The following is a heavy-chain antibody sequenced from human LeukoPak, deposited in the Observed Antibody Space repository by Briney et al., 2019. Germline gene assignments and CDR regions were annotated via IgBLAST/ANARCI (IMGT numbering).Heavy chain of an antibody. CDR3: ARDGSSSWYVHLEYFQH. Sequence: GGSLRLSCAASGFTFSSYWMSWVPEAPGKGLEWVANIKQDGSEKYYVDSVKGRFTISRDNAKNSLYLQMNSLRAEDTAVYYCARDGSSSWYVHLEYFQHWGQGTLVTVSS. D-gene: IGHD6-13*01. J-gene: IGHJ1*01. V-gene: IGHV3-7*01. CDR1: GFTFSSYW. CDR2: IKQDGSEK.